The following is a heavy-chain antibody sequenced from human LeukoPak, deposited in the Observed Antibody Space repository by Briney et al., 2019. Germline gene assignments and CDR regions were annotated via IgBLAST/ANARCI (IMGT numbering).Heavy chain of an antibody. CDR2: INPDGGNT. CDR1: GYTFTNSY. CDR3: ARIRDGYNDAYDL. D-gene: IGHD5-24*01. V-gene: IGHV1-46*01. J-gene: IGHJ3*01. Sequence: ASVKVSCKSSGYTFTNSYIHWVRQAPGQVLEWMGLINPDGGNTNYAQNFQGRVTLTRDTSTSTVYMELSSLRSEDTAIYYCARIRDGYNDAYDLWGQGTVVTVPS.